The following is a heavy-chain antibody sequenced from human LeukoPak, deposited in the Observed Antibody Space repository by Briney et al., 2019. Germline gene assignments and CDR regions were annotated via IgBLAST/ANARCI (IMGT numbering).Heavy chain of an antibody. V-gene: IGHV3-23*01. CDR3: AKPPEYFDL. Sequence: PGGSLRLSCVASEFTFSSYAMSWVRQAPGKGLEWVSGITSSGDSTYYTDSVKGRFTISRDNSKNTLYLQMNSLRAKDSAVYYCAKPPEYFDLWGRGTLVTVSS. CDR2: ITSSGDST. J-gene: IGHJ2*01. D-gene: IGHD1-14*01. CDR1: EFTFSSYA.